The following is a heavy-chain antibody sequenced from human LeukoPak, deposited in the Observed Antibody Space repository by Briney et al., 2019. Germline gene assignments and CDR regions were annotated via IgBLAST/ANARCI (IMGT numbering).Heavy chain of an antibody. J-gene: IGHJ5*02. D-gene: IGHD5-18*01. CDR2: ISSSSGYI. CDR3: ARVQDGYSIA. V-gene: IGHV3-21*01. CDR1: GFTFSNYN. Sequence: GGSLRLSCAASGFTFSNYNMNWVRQAPGKGLEWVSFISSSSGYICHADSVKGRFTVSRDNAKISLYLQMNSLRAEDTAVYYCARVQDGYSIAWGQGTLVTVSS.